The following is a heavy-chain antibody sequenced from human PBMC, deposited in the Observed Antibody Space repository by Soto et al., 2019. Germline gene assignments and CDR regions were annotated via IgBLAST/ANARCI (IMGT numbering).Heavy chain of an antibody. V-gene: IGHV3-21*01. CDR1: GFTFSSYS. D-gene: IGHD4-4*01. Sequence: PGGSLRLSXAASGFTFSSYSMNWVRQAPGKGLEWVSSISSSSSYIYYADSVKGRFTISRDNAKNSLYLQMNSLRAEDTAVYYCARSPRVTYYYYYGMDVWGQGTTVTVSS. J-gene: IGHJ6*02. CDR3: ARSPRVTYYYYYGMDV. CDR2: ISSSSSYI.